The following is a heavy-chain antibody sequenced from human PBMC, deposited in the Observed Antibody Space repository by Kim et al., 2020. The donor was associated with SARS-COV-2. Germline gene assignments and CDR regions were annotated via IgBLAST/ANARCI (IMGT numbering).Heavy chain of an antibody. V-gene: IGHV3-9*01. CDR2: ISWNSGSI. J-gene: IGHJ4*02. D-gene: IGHD1-7*01. CDR3: AKDMAGTTTYYFDY. Sequence: GGSLRLSCAASGFTFDDYAMHWVRQAPGKGLEWVSGISWNSGSIGYADSVKGRFTISRDNAKNSLYLQMNSLRAEDTALYYCAKDMAGTTTYYFDYWGQGTLVTVSS. CDR1: GFTFDDYA.